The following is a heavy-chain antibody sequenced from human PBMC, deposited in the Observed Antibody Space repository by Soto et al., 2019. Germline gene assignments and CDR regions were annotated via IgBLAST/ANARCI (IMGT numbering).Heavy chain of an antibody. CDR1: GGTFSSYA. J-gene: IGHJ4*02. CDR2: IIPIFGTA. V-gene: IGHV1-69*12. D-gene: IGHD5-18*01. Sequence: QVQLVQSGAEVKKPGSSVKVSCKASGGTFSSYAISWVRQAPGQGLEWMGGIIPIFGTANYAQKFQGRVTITADEATSTAYMELSSLRSEDTAVYYCARDLFMEMATAPTEDYWGQGTLVTVSS. CDR3: ARDLFMEMATAPTEDY.